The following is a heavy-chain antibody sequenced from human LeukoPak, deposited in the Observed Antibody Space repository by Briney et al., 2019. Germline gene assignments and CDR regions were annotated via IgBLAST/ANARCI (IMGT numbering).Heavy chain of an antibody. CDR1: GGSISSYY. D-gene: IGHD3-9*01. V-gene: IGHV4-59*08. J-gene: IGHJ4*02. Sequence: PSETLSLTCTVSGGSISSYYWSWIRQPPGRGLEWIGYIYYSGSTNYNPSLKSRVTISVDTSKNQFSLKLSSVTAADTAVYYCARARYFDWLLHDYWGQGTLATVSS. CDR3: ARARYFDWLLHDY. CDR2: IYYSGST.